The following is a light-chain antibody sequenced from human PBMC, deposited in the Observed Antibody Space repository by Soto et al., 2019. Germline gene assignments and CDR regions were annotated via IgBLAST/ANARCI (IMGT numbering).Light chain of an antibody. CDR2: EVY. CDR3: SSYTNSHTVV. J-gene: IGLJ2*01. Sequence: QSVLTQPASVSGSPGQSITISCTGTSSDVGGYEYDSWYQQHPGKAPKLIIYEVYNRPSGVSNRFSGSKSDNTASLTISGLQAEDEANYHCSSYTNSHTVVFGGGTQLTVL. CDR1: SSDVGGYEY. V-gene: IGLV2-14*01.